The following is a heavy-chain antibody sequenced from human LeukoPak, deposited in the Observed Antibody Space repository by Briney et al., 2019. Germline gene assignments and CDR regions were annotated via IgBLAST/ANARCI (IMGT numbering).Heavy chain of an antibody. J-gene: IGHJ5*02. Sequence: GGSLRLSCAASGFTFSSYGMHWVRQAPGKGLEWVAVTWYDGSNKYYAASVKGRFTISRDNSKSTLYLQMNSLRAEDSAVYYCARDGRNNWFDPWGQGTLVTVSS. CDR2: TWYDGSNK. V-gene: IGHV3-33*01. CDR3: ARDGRNNWFDP. CDR1: GFTFSSYG.